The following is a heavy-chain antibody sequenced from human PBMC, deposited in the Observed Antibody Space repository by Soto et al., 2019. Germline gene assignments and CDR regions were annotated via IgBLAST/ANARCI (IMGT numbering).Heavy chain of an antibody. CDR2: ISGSGGST. J-gene: IGHJ5*02. CDR3: AKDLEYSSSLNWFDP. V-gene: IGHV3-23*01. Sequence: GGSLRLSCAASGFTFSSYAMSWVRQAPGKGLEWVSAISGSGGSTYYADSVKGRFTISRDNSKNTLYLQMNSLRAEDTAVYYCAKDLEYSSSLNWFDPWGQGTLVTVSS. CDR1: GFTFSSYA. D-gene: IGHD6-6*01.